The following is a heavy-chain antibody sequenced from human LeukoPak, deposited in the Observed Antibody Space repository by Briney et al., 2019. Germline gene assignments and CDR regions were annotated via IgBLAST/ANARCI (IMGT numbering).Heavy chain of an antibody. CDR3: ARDRWFGESDDY. D-gene: IGHD3-10*01. CDR1: GFTFSSYA. CDR2: ISYDGTSK. Sequence: GGSLRLSCAASGFTFSSYAMHWVRQAPGKGLEWVAVISYDGTSKYYVDSVKGRFTISRDNAKNSLYLQMTSLRAEDTALYYCARDRWFGESDDYWGQGTLVTVSS. J-gene: IGHJ4*02. V-gene: IGHV3-30-3*01.